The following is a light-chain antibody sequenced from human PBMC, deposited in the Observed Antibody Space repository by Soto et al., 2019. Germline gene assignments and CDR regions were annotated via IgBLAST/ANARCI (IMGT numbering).Light chain of an antibody. CDR3: LQYHNSFPWT. CDR2: DVS. CDR1: QGISNW. V-gene: IGKV1-5*01. J-gene: IGKJ1*01. Sequence: DIQMTQSPSTLSASVGDRVTITCRASQGISNWLAWYRHKPGKAPELLIFDVSRLENGVPSRFSGSGSGTEFSLTINSLQPDDFATYYCLQYHNSFPWTFGQGTKVDMK.